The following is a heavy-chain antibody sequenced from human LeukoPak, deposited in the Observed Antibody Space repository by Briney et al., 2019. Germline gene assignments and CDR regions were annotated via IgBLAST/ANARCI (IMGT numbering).Heavy chain of an antibody. CDR1: GGSFSGYY. CDR3: AISSGYSYGS. V-gene: IGHV4-34*01. J-gene: IGHJ5*02. CDR2: INHSGST. Sequence: SETLSLTCAVYGGSFSGYYWSWIRQPPGKGLEWIGEINHSGSTNYNPSLKSRVTISVDTSKNQFSLKLSSVTAADTAVYYCAISSGYSYGSWGQGTLVTVSS. D-gene: IGHD5-18*01.